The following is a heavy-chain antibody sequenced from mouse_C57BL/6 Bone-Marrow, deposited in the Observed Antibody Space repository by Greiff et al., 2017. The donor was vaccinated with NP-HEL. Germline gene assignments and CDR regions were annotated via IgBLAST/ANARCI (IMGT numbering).Heavy chain of an antibody. V-gene: IGHV1-81*01. Sequence: QVQLQQSGAELARPGASVKLSCKASGYTFTSYGISWVKQRTGQGLEWIGEIYPRSGNTYYNEKFKGKATLTADKSSSTAYMELRSLTSEDSAVYFCARLGGYYGSSQFAYWGQGTLVTVSA. CDR2: IYPRSGNT. CDR1: GYTFTSYG. J-gene: IGHJ3*01. CDR3: ARLGGYYGSSQFAY. D-gene: IGHD1-1*01.